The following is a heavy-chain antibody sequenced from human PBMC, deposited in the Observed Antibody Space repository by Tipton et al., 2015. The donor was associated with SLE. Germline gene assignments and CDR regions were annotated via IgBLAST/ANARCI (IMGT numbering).Heavy chain of an antibody. D-gene: IGHD2-15*01. CDR1: GGSISSYY. Sequence: QLVQSGAEVKPSETLSLTCTVSGGSISSYYWSWIRQPPGKGLEWIGYIYYRGSTNYNPSLKSRVTISVDTSKNQFSLKLSSVTAADTAVYYCASGGKRRPVLAPAVEVWGQGTLVTVSS. V-gene: IGHV4-59*01. J-gene: IGHJ4*02. CDR2: IYYRGST. CDR3: ASGGKRRPVLAPAVEV.